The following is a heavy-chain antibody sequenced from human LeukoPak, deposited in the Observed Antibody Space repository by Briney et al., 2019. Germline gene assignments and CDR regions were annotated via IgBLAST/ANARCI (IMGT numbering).Heavy chain of an antibody. Sequence: TGGSLRLSCAASGFTFSSYEMNWVRQAPGKGLEWASYISSSGSTIYYADSVKGRFTISRDNAKNSLYLQMNSLRAEDTAVYYCARDNRYSIFNWFDPWGQGTLVTVSS. CDR2: ISSSGSTI. V-gene: IGHV3-48*03. D-gene: IGHD6-13*01. CDR1: GFTFSSYE. J-gene: IGHJ5*02. CDR3: ARDNRYSIFNWFDP.